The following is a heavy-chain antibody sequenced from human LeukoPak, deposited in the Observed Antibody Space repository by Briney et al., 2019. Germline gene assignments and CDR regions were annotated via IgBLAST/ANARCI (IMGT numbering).Heavy chain of an antibody. CDR2: KYYSGSA. D-gene: IGHD2-2*01. CDR3: ATPYCSSLSCLDVFNI. CDR1: GISISDGRYY. J-gene: IGHJ3*02. Sequence: SETLSLTCNVSGISISDGRYYWAWIRQRPGRGLEWIGYKYYSGSAKYNPSLKSRLTISIDTPENQFSLHLSSVTAADTAIYYCATPYCSSLSCLDVFNIWGQGGMVTVSS. V-gene: IGHV4-31*03.